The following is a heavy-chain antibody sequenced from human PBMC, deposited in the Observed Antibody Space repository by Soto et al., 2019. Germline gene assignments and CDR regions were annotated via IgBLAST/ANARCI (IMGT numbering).Heavy chain of an antibody. CDR3: ARSGYCTSCICYGGHYYYYMDV. Sequence: QLQLQESGPGLVKPSETLSLTCIVSGDSISRTRYHWGWIRQPPGKGLEWIGTIYYSGTTYYNPSLKSRVTISVVTSKNQFSLNLSSVTAADAAVYYCARSGYCTSCICYGGHYYYYMDVWGKGTTVTVSS. V-gene: IGHV4-39*01. J-gene: IGHJ6*03. CDR2: IYYSGTT. D-gene: IGHD2-2*01. CDR1: GDSISRTRYH.